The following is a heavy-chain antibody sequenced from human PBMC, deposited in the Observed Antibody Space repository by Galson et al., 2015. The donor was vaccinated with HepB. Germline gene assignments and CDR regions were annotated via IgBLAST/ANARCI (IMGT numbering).Heavy chain of an antibody. CDR2: IKQNGGEK. J-gene: IGHJ4*02. Sequence: SLRLSCAASGFTFSNYWMSWVRQAPGKGLEWVANIKQNGGEKYYVDSVKGRFTISRDNARNSLYLQMNNLRVEDTAIYYCARIWLGSWSPFDDWGQGTLVTVSP. CDR3: ARIWLGSWSPFDD. V-gene: IGHV3-7*01. CDR1: GFTFSNYW. D-gene: IGHD3-10*01.